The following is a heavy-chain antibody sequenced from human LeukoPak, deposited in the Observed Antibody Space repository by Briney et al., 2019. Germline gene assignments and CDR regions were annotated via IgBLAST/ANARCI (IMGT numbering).Heavy chain of an antibody. J-gene: IGHJ6*04. Sequence: ASVKVSCKVSGYALTEFSMHWVRQAPGEGLEWRGIINPSGGSTSYAQKFQGRVTITRDTSTSTVYMELSSLRSEDTAVYYCARDRRGIFDFWTLTMDVSGKGTTVTLSS. CDR1: GYALTEFS. V-gene: IGHV1-46*01. CDR2: INPSGGST. CDR3: ARDRRGIFDFWTLTMDV. D-gene: IGHD3/OR15-3a*01.